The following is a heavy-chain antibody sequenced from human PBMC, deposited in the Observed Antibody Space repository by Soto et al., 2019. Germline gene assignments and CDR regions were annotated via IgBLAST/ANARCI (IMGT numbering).Heavy chain of an antibody. D-gene: IGHD3-22*01. V-gene: IGHV5-10-1*01. J-gene: IGHJ3*02. Sequence: PGESLKISCKGSGYSFTSYWISWVRQMPGKGLEWMGRIDPSDSYTNYSPSFQGHVTISADKSISTAYLQWSSLKASDTAMYYCARRDYYSDSCRYCAFDIWGQGTMVTVSS. CDR3: ARRDYYSDSCRYCAFDI. CDR1: GYSFTSYW. CDR2: IDPSDSYT.